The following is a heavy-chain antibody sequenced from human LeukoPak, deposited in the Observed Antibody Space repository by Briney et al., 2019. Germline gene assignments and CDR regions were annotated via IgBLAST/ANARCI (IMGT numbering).Heavy chain of an antibody. CDR1: GFTFSSYA. V-gene: IGHV3-30-3*01. CDR2: ISYDGSNK. Sequence: PGGSLRLSCAASGFTFSSYAMHWVRQAPGEGLEWVAVISYDGSNKYYADSVKGRFTISRDNSKNTLYLQMNSLRAEDTAVYYCARVAIITIFGVGPFDYWGQGTLVTVSS. CDR3: ARVAIITIFGVGPFDY. J-gene: IGHJ4*02. D-gene: IGHD3-3*01.